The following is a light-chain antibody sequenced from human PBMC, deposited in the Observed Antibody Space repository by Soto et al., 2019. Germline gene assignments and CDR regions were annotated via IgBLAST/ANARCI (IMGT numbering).Light chain of an antibody. CDR1: SSGVGGYNY. Sequence: QSVLTQPRSVSGSPGQSVTISCTGTSSGVGGYNYVSWYQQHPGKAPKLMIYDVSKRPSGVPDRFSGSKSGNTASLTISGLQAEDEADYYCCSYAGSYTLVFGGGTKLTVL. J-gene: IGLJ2*01. CDR2: DVS. CDR3: CSYAGSYTLV. V-gene: IGLV2-11*01.